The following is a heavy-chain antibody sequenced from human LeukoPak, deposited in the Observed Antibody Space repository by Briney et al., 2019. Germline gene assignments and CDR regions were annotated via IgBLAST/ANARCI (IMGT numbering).Heavy chain of an antibody. V-gene: IGHV3-23*01. J-gene: IGHJ4*02. CDR1: PGSFRTAA. CDR2: VSAGGSNT. Sequence: AESLRLSCADSPGSFRTAAMSWVRQAPGKGLEWISSVSAGGSNTYYAASVERRFTIPRDNSKDTLYLQMYRLTDDDTAQYFGASINFSGGTCYDYFDDWGRGTLVTVSS. D-gene: IGHD2-15*01. CDR3: ASINFSGGTCYDYFDD.